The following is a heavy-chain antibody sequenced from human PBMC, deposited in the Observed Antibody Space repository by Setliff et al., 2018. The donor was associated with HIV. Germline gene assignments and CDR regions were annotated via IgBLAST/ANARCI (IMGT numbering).Heavy chain of an antibody. J-gene: IGHJ6*02. CDR2: MSAYNGNT. CDR1: GYTFTSYG. Sequence: ASVKVSCKASGYTFTSYGISWVRQAPGQGLEWMGWMSAYNGNTNYAQKLQGRVTMTTDTSTSTAYMELRRLTFDDTAVYYCARDVEHMMDVWGQGTTVTVSS. CDR3: ARDVEHMMDV. V-gene: IGHV1-18*01.